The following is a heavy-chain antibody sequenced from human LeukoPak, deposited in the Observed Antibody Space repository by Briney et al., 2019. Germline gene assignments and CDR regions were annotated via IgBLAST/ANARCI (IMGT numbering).Heavy chain of an antibody. J-gene: IGHJ4*02. V-gene: IGHV1-2*02. CDR3: ARDRATYYYDSSGYNVPPY. Sequence: GASVKVSCTASVYSFTGYYMHWVRQAPGQGLEWMGWINPNSGGTNYAQKFQGRVTMTRDTSISTAYMELSRLRSDDTAVYYCARDRATYYYDSSGYNVPPYWGQGTLVTVSS. CDR1: VYSFTGYY. D-gene: IGHD3-22*01. CDR2: INPNSGGT.